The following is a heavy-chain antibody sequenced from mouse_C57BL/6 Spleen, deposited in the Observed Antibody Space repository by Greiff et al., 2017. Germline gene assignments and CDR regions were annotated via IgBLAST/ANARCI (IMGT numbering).Heavy chain of an antibody. CDR3: ANYYGSGYYAMDY. CDR2: IYPGSGST. J-gene: IGHJ4*01. V-gene: IGHV1-55*01. D-gene: IGHD1-1*01. Sequence: VQLQQPGAELVKPGASVKMSCKASGYTFTSYWITWVKQRPGQGLEWIGDIYPGSGSTNYNEKFKSKATLTVDTPSSTAYMQLSSLTSEDSAVYYCANYYGSGYYAMDYWGQGTSVTVSS. CDR1: GYTFTSYW.